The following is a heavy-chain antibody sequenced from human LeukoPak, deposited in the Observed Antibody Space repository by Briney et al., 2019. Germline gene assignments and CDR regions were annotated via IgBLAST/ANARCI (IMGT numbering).Heavy chain of an antibody. V-gene: IGHV1-8*01. CDR3: AREKSSSWSRSDAFDI. CDR1: GYSFSTYD. Sequence: ASVRVSCKTSGYSFSTYDINWVRQTTGQGLEWMGWLNPKSGNTAYAQKFQGRVTMIGNTSINTAYMDLSSLRSEDTAVYYCAREKSSSWSRSDAFDIWGQGTMVTVSS. D-gene: IGHD6-13*01. CDR2: LNPKSGNT. J-gene: IGHJ3*02.